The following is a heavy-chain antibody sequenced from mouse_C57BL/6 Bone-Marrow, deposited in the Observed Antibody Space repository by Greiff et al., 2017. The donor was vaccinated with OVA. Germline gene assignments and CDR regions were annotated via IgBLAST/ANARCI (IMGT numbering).Heavy chain of an antibody. CDR3: AKGGEGYAMDY. Sequence: QVQLQQLGPGLVQPSQSLSITCTVSGFSLTSYGVHWVRQPPGKGLEWLGVIWSGGSTDYNAAFISRLSISKDNSKSQVFFKMNSLQADDTAIYYCAKGGEGYAMDYWGQGTSVTVSS. CDR1: GFSLTSYG. V-gene: IGHV2-4*01. CDR2: IWSGGST. J-gene: IGHJ4*01.